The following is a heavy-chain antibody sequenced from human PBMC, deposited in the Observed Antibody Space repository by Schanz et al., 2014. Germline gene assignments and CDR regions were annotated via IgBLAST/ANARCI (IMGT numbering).Heavy chain of an antibody. CDR2: ISHDGYST. CDR1: GFTFSIYA. J-gene: IGHJ3*02. D-gene: IGHD2-21*01. Sequence: VQLVESGGGLVQPGGSLRLSCLASGFTFSIYAMHWVRQAPGKGLEYVSAISHDGYSTYYADSVKGRFTISRDNSKNTLYLQMNSLRAEDTAVYYCARDGYSVVVISPTESFDIWGQGTMVTVSP. CDR3: ARDGYSVVVISPTESFDI. V-gene: IGHV3-64*04.